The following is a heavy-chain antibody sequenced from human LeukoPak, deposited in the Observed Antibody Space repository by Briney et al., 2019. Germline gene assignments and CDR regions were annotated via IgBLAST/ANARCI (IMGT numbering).Heavy chain of an antibody. J-gene: IGHJ5*02. D-gene: IGHD3-22*01. Sequence: GGSLRLFCAASGFKFDDYGMRWVRQAPGKGLEGVCNINWNGAWTGYADSVKGRFTISRDNAKNSLYLQMNSLRAEDTALYYCAGYYYDSSRGFDLWGQGTLVTVSA. CDR2: INWNGAWT. CDR3: AGYYYDSSRGFDL. CDR1: GFKFDDYG. V-gene: IGHV3-20*04.